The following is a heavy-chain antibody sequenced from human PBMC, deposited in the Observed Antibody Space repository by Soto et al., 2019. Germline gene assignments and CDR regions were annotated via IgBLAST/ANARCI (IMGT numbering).Heavy chain of an antibody. J-gene: IGHJ6*02. CDR3: ARSGSRGGMDV. Sequence: QVQLQQWGAGLLKPSETLSLTCAVYGGSFSGYYWSWIRQPPGKGLEWIGEINHSGSTNYNPSHKSRVTISVDTSKNQFSLKLSSVTAADTAVYYCARSGSRGGMDVWGQGTTVTVSS. CDR1: GGSFSGYY. V-gene: IGHV4-34*01. CDR2: INHSGST. D-gene: IGHD2-15*01.